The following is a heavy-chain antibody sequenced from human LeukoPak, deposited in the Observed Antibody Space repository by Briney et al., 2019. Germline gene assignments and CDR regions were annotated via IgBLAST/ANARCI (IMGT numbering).Heavy chain of an antibody. D-gene: IGHD2-8*01. J-gene: IGHJ6*03. CDR2: IYHSGST. V-gene: IGHV4-38-2*02. CDR3: ARVYNYYYYYMDV. Sequence: PSETLSLTCTASGYSISSGYYWGWIRQPPGKGLEWIGSIYHSGSTYYNPSLKSRVTISVDTSKNQFSLKLSSVTAADTAVYYCARVYNYYYYYMDVWGKGTTVTVSS. CDR1: GYSISSGYY.